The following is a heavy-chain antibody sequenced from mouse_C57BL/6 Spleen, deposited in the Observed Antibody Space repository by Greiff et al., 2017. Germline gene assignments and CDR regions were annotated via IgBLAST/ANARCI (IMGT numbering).Heavy chain of an antibody. CDR1: GFTFSSYG. CDR3: ARHERSSYWYFDF. Sequence: EVQRVESGGDLVKPGGSLKLSCAASGFTFSSYGMSWVRQTPDKRLEWVATISSGGSYTYYPDSVKGRFTISRDNAKNTLYLQMSSLKSEDTAMYYCARHERSSYWYFDFWVTGTTVTVSS. V-gene: IGHV5-6*01. J-gene: IGHJ1*03. CDR2: ISSGGSYT.